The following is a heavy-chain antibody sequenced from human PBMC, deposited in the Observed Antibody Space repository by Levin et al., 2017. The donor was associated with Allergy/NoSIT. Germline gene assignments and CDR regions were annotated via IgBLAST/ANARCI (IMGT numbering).Heavy chain of an antibody. J-gene: IGHJ5*02. CDR3: ARGYYYDSSGYFQPNNWFDP. Sequence: SPTLSLTCTVSGGSISSSSYYWGWIRQPPGKGLEWIGSIYYSGSTYYNPSLKSRVTISVDTSKNQFSLKLSSVTAADTAVYYCARGYYYDSSGYFQPNNWFDPWGQGTLVTVSS. CDR1: GGSISSSSYY. CDR2: IYYSGST. V-gene: IGHV4-39*07. D-gene: IGHD3-22*01.